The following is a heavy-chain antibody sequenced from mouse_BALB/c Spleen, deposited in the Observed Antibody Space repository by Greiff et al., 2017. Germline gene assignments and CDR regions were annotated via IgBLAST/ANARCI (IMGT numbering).Heavy chain of an antibody. D-gene: IGHD2-10*01. CDR3: ARSYYGKGYAMDY. Sequence: LQESGPELVKPGASVRISCKASGFTFTSYYIHWVKQRPGQGLEWIGWIYPGNVNTKYNEKFKGQVTLTEDKSSSTAYMQLSSLTSEDSAVYFCARSYYGKGYAMDYWGQGTSVTVS. CDR2: IYPGNVNT. V-gene: IGHV1S56*01. CDR1: GFTFTSYY. J-gene: IGHJ4*01.